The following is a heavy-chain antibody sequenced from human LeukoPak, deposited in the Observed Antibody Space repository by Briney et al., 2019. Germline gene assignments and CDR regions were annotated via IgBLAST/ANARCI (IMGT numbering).Heavy chain of an antibody. CDR3: AKGTSSGWYYFDY. V-gene: IGHV4-38-2*02. D-gene: IGHD6-19*01. J-gene: IGHJ4*02. Sequence: SETPSLTCIVSGYSITSGYYWGWIRQPPGKGLEWIGSIYHSGDTYYNPSLKSRVTISVDTSKNQFSLKLDSVTAADTAVYYCAKGTSSGWYYFDYWGQGTLVTVSS. CDR1: GYSITSGYY. CDR2: IYHSGDT.